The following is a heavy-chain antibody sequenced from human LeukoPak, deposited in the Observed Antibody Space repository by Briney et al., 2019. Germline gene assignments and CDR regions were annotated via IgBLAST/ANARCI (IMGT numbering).Heavy chain of an antibody. V-gene: IGHV4-39*01. CDR3: ARQLKDYFDY. J-gene: IGHJ4*02. CDR1: GGSISSSSYY. Sequence: SETLSLTCTVSGGSISSSSYYWGWIRQPPGKGLEWIGSIYYSGSTYYNPSLKGRVTISVDTSKNQFSLKLSSVTAAGTAVYYCARQLKDYFDYWGQGTLVTVSS. CDR2: IYYSGST.